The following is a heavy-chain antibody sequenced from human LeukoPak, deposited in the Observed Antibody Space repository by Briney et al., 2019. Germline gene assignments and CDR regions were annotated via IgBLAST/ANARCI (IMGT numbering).Heavy chain of an antibody. CDR1: GLSFTAYG. D-gene: IGHD1-14*01. CDR2: ISYTGADK. CDR3: SKNRGNWFDALDV. Sequence: GGSLRLSCAASGLSFTAYGMHWVRQAPGKGLEWVAAISYTGADKFYADSVKGRFTISRDSSKSTLHLQMNSLTAEDTAVYYCSKNRGNWFDALDVWGQGTMVTVSS. V-gene: IGHV3-30*18. J-gene: IGHJ3*01.